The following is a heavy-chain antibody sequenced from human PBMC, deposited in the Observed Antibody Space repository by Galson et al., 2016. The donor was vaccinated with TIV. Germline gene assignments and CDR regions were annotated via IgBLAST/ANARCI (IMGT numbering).Heavy chain of an antibody. V-gene: IGHV1-8*02. Sequence: SVKVSCKASGYSFINHDINWVRQATGQGLEWMGWMNPYSGNTGYAQKFQGRVTMTRNTAISTAYMGLNSLTSEDTAVYYCARAVGGNWFDPWGRGTLVTVSS. CDR3: ARAVGGNWFDP. CDR1: GYSFINHD. J-gene: IGHJ5*02. D-gene: IGHD3-16*01. CDR2: MNPYSGNT.